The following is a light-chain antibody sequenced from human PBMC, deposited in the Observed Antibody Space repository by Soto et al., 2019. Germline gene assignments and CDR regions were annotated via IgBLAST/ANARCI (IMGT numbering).Light chain of an antibody. CDR2: GAS. CDR1: QSVSSN. CDR3: QQYNNWPPRSIT. Sequence: EIVMTQSPATLSVSLGERATLSCRASQSVSSNLAWYQQKPGQAPRLLIYGASTRASGIPARFSGSGSGTEFTLTISSLQSEDFAVYYCQQYNNWPPRSITFGQGTRLEIK. V-gene: IGKV3-15*01. J-gene: IGKJ5*01.